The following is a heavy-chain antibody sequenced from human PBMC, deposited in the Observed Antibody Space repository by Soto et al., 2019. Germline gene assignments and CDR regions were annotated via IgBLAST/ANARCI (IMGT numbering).Heavy chain of an antibody. CDR1: GFTFSSYG. D-gene: IGHD6-19*01. Sequence: QVQLVASGGGVVQPGRSLRLSCAASGFTFSSYGMHWVRQAPGKGLEWVAVISYDGSNKYYADSVKGRFTISRDNSKNTLYLQMNSLRAEDTAVYYCAKAYSSGWFPFGSAFQNWGQGTLVTVSS. CDR2: ISYDGSNK. J-gene: IGHJ1*01. V-gene: IGHV3-30*18. CDR3: AKAYSSGWFPFGSAFQN.